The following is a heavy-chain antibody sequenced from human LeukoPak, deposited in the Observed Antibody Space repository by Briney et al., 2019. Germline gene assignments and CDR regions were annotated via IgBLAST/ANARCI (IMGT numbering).Heavy chain of an antibody. CDR2: ISSSGSTI. Sequence: GGSLRLSCAASRFTFSDYYMSWIRQAPGKGLEWVSYISSSGSTIYYADSVKGRFTISRDNAKNSLYLQMNSLRAEDTAVYYCARGYYDILTGYYYYYYYGMDVWGQGTTVTVSS. D-gene: IGHD3-9*01. CDR1: RFTFSDYY. J-gene: IGHJ6*02. CDR3: ARGYYDILTGYYYYYYYGMDV. V-gene: IGHV3-11*01.